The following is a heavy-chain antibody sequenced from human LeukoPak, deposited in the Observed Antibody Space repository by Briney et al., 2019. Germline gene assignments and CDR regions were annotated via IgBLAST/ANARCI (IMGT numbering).Heavy chain of an antibody. D-gene: IGHD6-19*01. V-gene: IGHV3-11*06. CDR1: GFTFSDYY. CDR3: AFIAVAGTFDY. CDR2: ISSSSSYT. J-gene: IGHJ4*02. Sequence: GGSLRLSCAASGFTFSDYYMSWIRQAPGKGLEWVSYISSSSSYTNYADSVKGRFTISRDNAKNSLYLQMNSLRAEDTAVYYCAFIAVAGTFDYWGQGTLVTVSS.